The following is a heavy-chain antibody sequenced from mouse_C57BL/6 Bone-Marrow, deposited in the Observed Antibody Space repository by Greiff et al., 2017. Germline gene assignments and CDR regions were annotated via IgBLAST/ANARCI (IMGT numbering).Heavy chain of an antibody. CDR3: GRQGGCGYDGVAY. D-gene: IGHD2-2*01. Sequence: EVKPMEFGGGSVQPKGSLKLSCAASGFSFNSYAMNWVRQAPGKGLEWVARIRSKSNNYATYYADTGKDRFTISRDDSESMLYLQMNNLKTEDTAMYYCGRQGGCGYDGVAYWGQGTLVTVSA. V-gene: IGHV10-1*01. CDR2: IRSKSNNYAT. CDR1: GFSFNSYA. J-gene: IGHJ3*01.